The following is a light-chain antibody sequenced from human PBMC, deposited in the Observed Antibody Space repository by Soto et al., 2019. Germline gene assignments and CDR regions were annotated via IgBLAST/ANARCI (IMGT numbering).Light chain of an antibody. J-gene: IGKJ3*01. CDR1: QSVLYSSNNKNY. CDR3: QQYYSTPQY. Sequence: DIVMTQSPDSLAVSLGERATINCKSSQSVLYSSNNKNYLAWYQQKPGQPPKLLIYWASTRESGVPDRFSGSGSGPDFTLTISSLQAEDVAVYYCQQYYSTPQYFGPGTKVDIK. CDR2: WAS. V-gene: IGKV4-1*01.